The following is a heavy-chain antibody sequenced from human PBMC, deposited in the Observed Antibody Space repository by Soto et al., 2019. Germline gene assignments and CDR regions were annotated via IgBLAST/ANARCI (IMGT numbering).Heavy chain of an antibody. Sequence: QVQLVQSGAEVKKPGASVKVSCKASGYTFTSYGISWVRQAPGQGLESMGWISAYNGNTNYAQKLQGRVTMTTDTSTSTAYMELRSLRSDDTAVYYCARLTGYAYYYYYGMDVWGQGTTVTVSS. V-gene: IGHV1-18*01. CDR3: ARLTGYAYYYYYGMDV. CDR2: ISAYNGNT. D-gene: IGHD3-16*01. J-gene: IGHJ6*02. CDR1: GYTFTSYG.